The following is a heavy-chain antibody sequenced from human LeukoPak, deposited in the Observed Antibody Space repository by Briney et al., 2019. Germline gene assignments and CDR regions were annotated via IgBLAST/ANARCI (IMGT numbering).Heavy chain of an antibody. CDR1: GGTFSTYS. CDR3: AAVYDGAAGYFDL. V-gene: IGHV1-69*02. J-gene: IGHJ2*01. CDR2: ISPIFGVN. Sequence: SVKVSCKGSGGTFSTYSITWVRQAPGQGLEWMGRISPIFGVNYYALKFQGRLTISADKSMITAYMDLTNVTSEDTAVYYCAAVYDGAAGYFDLWGRGTLITVST. D-gene: IGHD3-22*01.